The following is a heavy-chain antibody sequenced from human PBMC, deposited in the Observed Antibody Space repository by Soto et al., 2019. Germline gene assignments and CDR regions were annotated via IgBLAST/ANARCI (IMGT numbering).Heavy chain of an antibody. CDR1: GYTFPSYG. D-gene: IGHD6-19*01. CDR2: ISAYNGNT. CDR3: ARDRYGSGQNLFDY. Sequence: GASVKVSCKASGYTFPSYGISWVRQAPGQGLEWMGWISAYNGNTNYAQKLQGRVTMTTDTSTSTAYMELRSLRSDDTAVYYCARDRYGSGQNLFDYWGQGTLVTVSS. V-gene: IGHV1-18*01. J-gene: IGHJ4*02.